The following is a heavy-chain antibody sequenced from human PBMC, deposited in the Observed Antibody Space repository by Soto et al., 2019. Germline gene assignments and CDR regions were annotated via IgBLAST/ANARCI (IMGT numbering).Heavy chain of an antibody. CDR3: ARDQAWYSSSWYGGNFDY. J-gene: IGHJ4*02. CDR1: GFTFSSYA. V-gene: IGHV3-30-3*01. Sequence: QVQLVESGGGVVQPGRSLRLSCAASGFTFSSYAIHWVRQAPGKGLAWVAVISYDGSNKYYADSVKGRFTISRDNSKNTLYLQMNSLRAEDTAVYYCARDQAWYSSSWYGGNFDYWGQGPLVTVSS. D-gene: IGHD6-13*01. CDR2: ISYDGSNK.